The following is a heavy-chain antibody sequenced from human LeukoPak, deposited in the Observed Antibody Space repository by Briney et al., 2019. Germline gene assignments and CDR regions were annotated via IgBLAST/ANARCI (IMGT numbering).Heavy chain of an antibody. CDR2: IYYSGST. J-gene: IGHJ6*02. D-gene: IGHD3-16*01. CDR1: SGSISSYY. CDR3: ARASSTFYYGMDV. Sequence: SETLSLTCTVSSGSISSYYWSWLRQPPGKGMEWIGYIYYSGSTNYNPSLKSRVTISVDTSKNQFSLKLSSVTAADTAVYYCARASSTFYYGMDVWGQGTTVTASS. V-gene: IGHV4-59*01.